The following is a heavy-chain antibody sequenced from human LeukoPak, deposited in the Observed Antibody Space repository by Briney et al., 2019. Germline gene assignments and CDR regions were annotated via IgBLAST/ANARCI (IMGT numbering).Heavy chain of an antibody. CDR3: ARTSGDTYDFWSGYQPYYYYYYMDV. Sequence: GGSLRLSCAASGFTYSPYWMTWVRQGPGKGLEWVANIKQDGSEKYYVDSVKGRFTISRDNAKNSLYLQMNSLRAEDTAVYYCARTSGDTYDFWSGYQPYYYYYYMDVWGKGTTVTVSS. D-gene: IGHD3-3*01. V-gene: IGHV3-7*01. J-gene: IGHJ6*03. CDR1: GFTYSPYW. CDR2: IKQDGSEK.